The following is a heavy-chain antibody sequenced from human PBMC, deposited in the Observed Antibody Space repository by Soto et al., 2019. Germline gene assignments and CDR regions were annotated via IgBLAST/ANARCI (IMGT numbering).Heavy chain of an antibody. CDR1: GGTFSSYA. CDR2: IIPIFGTA. V-gene: IGHV1-69*06. CDR3: ARVMSYYCSGGSCYHNWFDP. D-gene: IGHD2-15*01. J-gene: IGHJ5*02. Sequence: SVKVSCKASGGTFSSYAISWVRQAPGQGLEWMGGIIPIFGTANYAQKFQGRVTITADKSTSTAYMELSSLRSEDTAVYYCARVMSYYCSGGSCYHNWFDPWGQGTLVTVSS.